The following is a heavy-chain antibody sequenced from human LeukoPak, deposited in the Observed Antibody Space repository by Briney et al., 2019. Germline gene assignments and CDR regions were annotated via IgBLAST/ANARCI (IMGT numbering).Heavy chain of an antibody. J-gene: IGHJ4*02. V-gene: IGHV4-59*01. D-gene: IGHD3-10*02. Sequence: SETLSLTCTVSGGSISSYYWSWIRRPPGKGLEWIGYIYYSGSTSYNPSLKSRVTISVDTSKNQFSLRLNSVTAADTAVYYCATGRMFGELLPFDYWGQGTLVTVSS. CDR2: IYYSGST. CDR3: ATGRMFGELLPFDY. CDR1: GGSISSYY.